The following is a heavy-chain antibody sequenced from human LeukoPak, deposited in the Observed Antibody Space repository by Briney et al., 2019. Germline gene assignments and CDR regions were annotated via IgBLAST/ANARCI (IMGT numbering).Heavy chain of an antibody. CDR2: IYTSGST. D-gene: IGHD6-19*01. CDR1: GGSISSYY. Sequence: PSETLSLTCTVSGGSISSYYWSWIRQPAGKGLEWIGRIYTSGSTNYNPSLKSRVTMSVDTSKNQFSLKLSSVTAADTAVYYCARVRSLYSSGWYSWYFDLWGRGTLVTVSS. J-gene: IGHJ2*01. CDR3: ARVRSLYSSGWYSWYFDL. V-gene: IGHV4-4*07.